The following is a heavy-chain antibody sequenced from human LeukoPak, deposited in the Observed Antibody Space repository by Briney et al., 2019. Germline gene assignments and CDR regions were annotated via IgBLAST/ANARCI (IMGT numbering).Heavy chain of an antibody. V-gene: IGHV4-59*08. J-gene: IGHJ4*02. CDR1: GGSISSYY. D-gene: IGHD4-17*01. CDR2: IYYSGST. CDR3: ARLSRYGDYGDY. Sequence: SETLSLTCTVSGGSISSYYWSWIRQPPGKGLEWIGYIYYSGSTNYNPSLKSRVTISVDTSKNQFSLKLSSVTAADTAVYYCARLSRYGDYGDYWGQGTLVTVSS.